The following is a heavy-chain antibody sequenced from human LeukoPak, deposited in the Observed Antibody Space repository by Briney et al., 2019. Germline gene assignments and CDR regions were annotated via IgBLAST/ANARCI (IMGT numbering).Heavy chain of an antibody. Sequence: ASVKGSCKASGYTFTGYYMHWVRQAPGQGLEWMGWINPNSGGAKYAQNFQGRVIMTTDTSISTAYMELSSLRSDDTAVYYCARSSPPTYYHFYYYMDVWGKGSTVTVSS. V-gene: IGHV1-2*02. CDR3: ARSSPPTYYHFYYYMDV. CDR1: GYTFTGYY. CDR2: INPNSGGA. J-gene: IGHJ6*03. D-gene: IGHD6-13*01.